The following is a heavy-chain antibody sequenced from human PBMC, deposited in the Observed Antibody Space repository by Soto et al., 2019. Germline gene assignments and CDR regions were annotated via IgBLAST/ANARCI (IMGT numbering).Heavy chain of an antibody. V-gene: IGHV1-69*02. J-gene: IGHJ4*02. CDR2: ISPILDIA. D-gene: IGHD5-12*01. CDR1: GGTFSNHT. Sequence: QVQLVQSGAEVRKPGSSVKVSCKASGGTFSNHTISWVRQAPGQGLEWMGRISPILDIAGYAQRFQGRVTITADKSTSTAYMEVSSLGSEDTAVYYCARATPGYSTYDYYFDYWGQGTLVTVSS. CDR3: ARATPGYSTYDYYFDY.